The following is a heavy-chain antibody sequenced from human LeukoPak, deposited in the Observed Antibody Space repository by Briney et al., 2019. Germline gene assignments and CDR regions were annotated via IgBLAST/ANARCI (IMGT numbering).Heavy chain of an antibody. Sequence: PSETLSLTCAVYGGSFSGYYWSWTRQPPGKGLEWIGEINHSGSTNYNPSLKSRVTISVDTSKNQFSLKLSSVTAADTAVYYCARASVWFGELPFDYWGQGTLVTVSS. CDR2: INHSGST. J-gene: IGHJ4*02. CDR3: ARASVWFGELPFDY. V-gene: IGHV4-34*01. CDR1: GGSFSGYY. D-gene: IGHD3-10*01.